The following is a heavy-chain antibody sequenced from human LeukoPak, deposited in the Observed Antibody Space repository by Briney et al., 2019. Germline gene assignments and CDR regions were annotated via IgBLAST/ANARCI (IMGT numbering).Heavy chain of an antibody. CDR3: ARDSAHYFDY. CDR1: GDTFSSYA. Sequence: SVKVSCKASGDTFSSYAISWVRQAPGQGLEWMGRIIPIFGIANYAQKFQGRVTITADKSTSTAYMELSSLRSEDTAVYYCARDSAHYFDYWGQGTLVTVSS. J-gene: IGHJ4*02. V-gene: IGHV1-69*04. CDR2: IIPIFGIA.